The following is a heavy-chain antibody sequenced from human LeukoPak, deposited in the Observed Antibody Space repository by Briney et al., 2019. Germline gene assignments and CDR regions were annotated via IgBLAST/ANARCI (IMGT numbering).Heavy chain of an antibody. D-gene: IGHD6-13*01. V-gene: IGHV4-59*01. J-gene: IGHJ4*02. Sequence: SETLSLTCTVSGGSISSYYWSWIRQPPGKGLEWIGYIYYSGSTNYNPSLKSRVTISVDTSKNQFSLKRSSVTAADTAVYYCARSASPYSSSSDYYYFDYWGQGTLVTVSS. CDR1: GGSISSYY. CDR2: IYYSGST. CDR3: ARSASPYSSSSDYYYFDY.